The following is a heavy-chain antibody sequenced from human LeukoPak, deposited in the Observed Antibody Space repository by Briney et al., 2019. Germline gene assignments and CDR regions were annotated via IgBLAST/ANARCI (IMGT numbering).Heavy chain of an antibody. CDR1: GYNFDTYW. D-gene: IGHD4-17*01. CDR2: IYPADSDT. CDR3: ARGYGAYLGY. V-gene: IGHV5-51*01. Sequence: GESLKISCKGSGYNFDTYWIAWMRQMPGKGLEWMGIIYPADSDTRYRPSFQGQVTISADKFITTAYLQWSSLKASDTAIYYCARGYGAYLGYWGQGTLVTVSS. J-gene: IGHJ4*02.